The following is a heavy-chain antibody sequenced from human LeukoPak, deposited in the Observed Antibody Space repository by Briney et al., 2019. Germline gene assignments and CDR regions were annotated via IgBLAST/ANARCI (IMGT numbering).Heavy chain of an antibody. V-gene: IGHV4-39*07. CDR1: GDSISRNNYF. J-gene: IGHJ5*02. CDR3: AKDALFGDYDDP. D-gene: IGHD4-17*01. CDR2: MSYSGRT. Sequence: SETLSLTCTISGDSISRNNYFWGWIRQPPGKGLEWIVSMSYSGRTYYNPSLKSRVTISIDTSKNQLSLKLKSVTAADTAVYYCAKDALFGDYDDPWGQGTLVTVSS.